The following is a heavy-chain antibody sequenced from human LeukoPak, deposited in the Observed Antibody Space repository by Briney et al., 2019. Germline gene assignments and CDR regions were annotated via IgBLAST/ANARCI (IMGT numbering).Heavy chain of an antibody. CDR2: IYYSGST. Sequence: SETLSLTCTVSGGSISSSSYYWGWIRQPPGKGLEWIGSIYYSGSTYYNPSLKSRVTISVDTSKNQFSLKLSSVTAADTAVYYCAREMVYYDSSGTRVYWFDPWGQGTLVTVSS. CDR1: GGSISSSSYY. J-gene: IGHJ5*02. V-gene: IGHV4-39*02. CDR3: AREMVYYDSSGTRVYWFDP. D-gene: IGHD3-22*01.